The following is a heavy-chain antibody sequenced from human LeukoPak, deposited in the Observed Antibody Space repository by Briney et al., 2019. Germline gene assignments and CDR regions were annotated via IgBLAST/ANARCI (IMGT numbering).Heavy chain of an antibody. CDR1: GFTFSTSG. V-gene: IGHV3-30*18. J-gene: IGHJ4*02. CDR2: LSHDGSSR. Sequence: GGSLRLSCAASGFTFSTSGMHWVRQAPGKGLEWVAVLSHDGSSRYYRDSVKGRFTISRDNSKNTLYLQMNSLRPEDTAVYFCAKPTFDYWGQGTLVTVSS. CDR3: AKPTFDY.